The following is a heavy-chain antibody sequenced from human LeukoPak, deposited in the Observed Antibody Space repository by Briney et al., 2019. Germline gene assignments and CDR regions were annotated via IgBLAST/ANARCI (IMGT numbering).Heavy chain of an antibody. J-gene: IGHJ4*02. CDR1: GFTFSSYA. V-gene: IGHV3-23*01. D-gene: IGHD3-22*01. CDR3: ARSGYYYAPLGY. Sequence: GGSLRLSCAASGFTFSSYAMSWVRQAPGKGLEWVSAISGSGGSTYYADSVKGRLTISRDNAKNSLYLQMNSLRAEDTAVYYCARSGYYYAPLGYWGQGTLVTVSS. CDR2: ISGSGGST.